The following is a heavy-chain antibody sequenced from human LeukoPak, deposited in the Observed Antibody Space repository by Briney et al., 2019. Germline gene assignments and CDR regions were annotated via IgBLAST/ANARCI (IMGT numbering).Heavy chain of an antibody. CDR1: GGTFSSYA. V-gene: IGHV1-2*06. CDR2: INPNTNDA. CDR3: TRAPLDCSTTSCRLLDF. J-gene: IGHJ4*02. D-gene: IGHD2-2*01. Sequence: ASVKVSCKASGGTFSSYAISWVRQAPGQGLEWMGRINPNTNDADHAQKFQGRVSMTTDTPISTAFMEVSRLTSDDTAVYYCTRAPLDCSTTSCRLLDFWGQGTLVTVSS.